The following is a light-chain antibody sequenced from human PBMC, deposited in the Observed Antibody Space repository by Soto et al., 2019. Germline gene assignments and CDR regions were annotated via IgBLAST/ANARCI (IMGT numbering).Light chain of an antibody. CDR1: GNDVGGYNY. CDR3: SSYTSSSTYV. Sequence: QSVLTQPASVSGSPGQSITISCTVTGNDVGGYNYVSWYQQHPGKAPKLMIYEVSNRPSGVSNRFSGSKSGNTASLTISGLQAEDEADYYCSSYTSSSTYVFGTGTKVTVL. J-gene: IGLJ1*01. CDR2: EVS. V-gene: IGLV2-14*01.